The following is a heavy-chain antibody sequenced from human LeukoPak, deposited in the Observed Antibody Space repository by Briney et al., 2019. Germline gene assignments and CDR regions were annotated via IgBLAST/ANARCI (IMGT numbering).Heavy chain of an antibody. CDR3: ATSTYSSSPS. CDR2: INEDASKK. Sequence: SGGSLRLSCAASGFTFSNYWMIWVRQAPGKGLEWVANINEDASKKYYVDSVEGRFTISRDDAKNSLYLQMNSLRAEDTAMYYCATSTYSSSPSWGQGTLVTVPS. D-gene: IGHD6-6*01. CDR1: GFTFSNYW. J-gene: IGHJ5*02. V-gene: IGHV3-7*01.